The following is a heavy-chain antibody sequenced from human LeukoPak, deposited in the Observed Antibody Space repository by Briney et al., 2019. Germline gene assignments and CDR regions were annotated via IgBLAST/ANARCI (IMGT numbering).Heavy chain of an antibody. J-gene: IGHJ4*02. CDR2: ISSSSSYI. CDR1: GFTFSSYS. V-gene: IGHV3-21*01. CDR3: ARDKASVWRPFDY. Sequence: GGSLRLSCAASGFTFSSYSMNWVRQAPGKGLEWVSSISSSSSYIYYADSVKGRFTISRDNAKNSLYLQMNSLRAEDTAVYYCARDKASVWRPFDYWGQGTLVTVSS. D-gene: IGHD3-16*01.